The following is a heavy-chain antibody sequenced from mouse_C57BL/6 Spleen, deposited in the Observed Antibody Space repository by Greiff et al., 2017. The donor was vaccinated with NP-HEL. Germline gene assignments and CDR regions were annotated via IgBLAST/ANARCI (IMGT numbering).Heavy chain of an antibody. Sequence: EVKVEESGGGLVKPGGSLKLSCAASGFTFSSYTMSWVRQTPEKRLEWVATISGGGGNTYYPDSVKGRFTISRDNAKNTLYLQMSSLRSEDTALYYCARDYAMDYWGQGTSVTVSS. V-gene: IGHV5-9*01. CDR2: ISGGGGNT. J-gene: IGHJ4*01. CDR1: GFTFSSYT. CDR3: ARDYAMDY.